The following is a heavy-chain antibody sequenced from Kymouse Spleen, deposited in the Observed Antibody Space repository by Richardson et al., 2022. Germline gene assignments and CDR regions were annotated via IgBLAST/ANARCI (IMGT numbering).Heavy chain of an antibody. D-gene: IGHD3-10*01. CDR3: ARDEDYYGSGSYYHYYYYGMDV. J-gene: IGHJ6*02. CDR1: GFTFSSYS. V-gene: IGHV3-21*03. CDR2: ISSSSSYI. Sequence: EVQLVESGGGLVKPGGSLRLSCAASGFTFSSYSMNWVRQAPGKGLEWVSSISSSSSYIYYADSVKGRFTISRDNAKNSLYLQMNSLRAEDTAVYYCARDEDYYGSGSYYHYYYYGMDVWGQGTTVTVSS.